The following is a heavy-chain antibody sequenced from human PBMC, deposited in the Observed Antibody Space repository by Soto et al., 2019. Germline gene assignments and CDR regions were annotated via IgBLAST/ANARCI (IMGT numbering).Heavy chain of an antibody. CDR2: ISWNSGSI. CDR3: AKGESFDP. CDR1: GFTFDDYA. J-gene: IGHJ5*02. V-gene: IGHV3-9*01. Sequence: EVQLVESGGGLVQPGRSLRLSCAASGFTFDDYAMHWVRQAPGKGLEWVSGISWNSGSIGYADSVKGRFTISRDNAKNSLYLHMNSLRAEDTALYYCAKGESFDPWGQGTLVTVSS.